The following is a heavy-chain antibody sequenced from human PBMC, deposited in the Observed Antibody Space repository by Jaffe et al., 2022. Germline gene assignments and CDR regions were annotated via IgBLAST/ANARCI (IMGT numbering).Heavy chain of an antibody. Sequence: EVQLVESGGGLVQPGGSLRLSCAASGFTFSSYEMNWVRQAPGKGLEWVSYISSSGSTIYYADSVKGRFTISRDNAKNSLYLQMNSLRAEDTAVYYCARHYGSGSYDWFDPWGQGTLVTVSS. V-gene: IGHV3-48*03. D-gene: IGHD3-10*01. J-gene: IGHJ5*02. CDR2: ISSSGSTI. CDR3: ARHYGSGSYDWFDP. CDR1: GFTFSSYE.